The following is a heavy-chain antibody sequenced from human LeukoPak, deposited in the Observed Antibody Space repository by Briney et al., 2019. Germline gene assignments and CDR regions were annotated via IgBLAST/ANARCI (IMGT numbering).Heavy chain of an antibody. J-gene: IGHJ4*02. CDR1: GGSMSSYY. D-gene: IGHD6-13*01. V-gene: IGHV4-34*01. CDR3: ARRRSSSWFFFLTGTFDY. CDR2: INHSGST. Sequence: PSETLSLTCSVSGGSMSSYYWSWIRQPPGKGLEWIGEINHSGSTNYNPSLKSRVTISVDTSKNQFSLKLSSVTAADTAVYYCARRRSSSWFFFLTGTFDYWGQGTLVTVSS.